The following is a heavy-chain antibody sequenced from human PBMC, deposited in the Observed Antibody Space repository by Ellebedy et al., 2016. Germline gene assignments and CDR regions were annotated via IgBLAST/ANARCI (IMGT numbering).Heavy chain of an antibody. CDR1: GYSFTSYY. Sequence: ASVKVSCKASGYSFTSYYIHWVRQAPGQGLEWMGIINPSSGSTGYAQKFQGRVTMTRDTSTNTVYMELSSLRSEDTAVYYRARARCVNGVCPEVDPWGQGTLVTVSS. CDR3: ARARCVNGVCPEVDP. J-gene: IGHJ5*02. CDR2: INPSSGST. V-gene: IGHV1-46*01. D-gene: IGHD2-8*01.